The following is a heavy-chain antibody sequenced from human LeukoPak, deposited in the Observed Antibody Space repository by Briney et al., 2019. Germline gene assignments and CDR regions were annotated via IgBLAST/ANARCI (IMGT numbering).Heavy chain of an antibody. J-gene: IGHJ4*02. V-gene: IGHV4-59*08. CDR3: ASGPDDSSGSDDYYFDY. Sequence: SETLSLTCTVSGGSISSYYWSWIRQPPGKGLEWIGYIYYSGSTNYNPSLKSRVTISVDTSKNQFSLKLSSVTAADTAVYYRASGPDDSSGSDDYYFDYWGQGTLVTVSS. CDR1: GGSISSYY. D-gene: IGHD3-22*01. CDR2: IYYSGST.